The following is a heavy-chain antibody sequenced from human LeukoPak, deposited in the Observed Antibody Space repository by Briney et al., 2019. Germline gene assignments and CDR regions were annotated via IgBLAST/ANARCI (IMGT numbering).Heavy chain of an antibody. CDR1: GGSISSYY. V-gene: IGHV4-59*01. J-gene: IGHJ6*03. CDR2: IYYSGST. CDR3: ARGAVTYYDFWSGYYSGYYYCYMDV. Sequence: SETLSLTCTVSGGSISSYYWSWIRQPPGKGLEWIGYIYYSGSTNYNPSLKSRVTISVDTSKNQFSLKLSSVTAADTAVYYCARGAVTYYDFWSGYYSGYYYCYMDVWGKGTTVTVSS. D-gene: IGHD3-3*01.